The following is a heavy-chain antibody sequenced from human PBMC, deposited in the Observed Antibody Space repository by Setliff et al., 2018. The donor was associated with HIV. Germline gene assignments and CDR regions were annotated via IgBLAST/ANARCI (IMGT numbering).Heavy chain of an antibody. V-gene: IGHV4-39*01. CDR3: ARRHTAFDP. D-gene: IGHD5-18*01. CDR1: GGSISSNNYF. Sequence: PSETLSLTCTVSGGSISSNNYFWGWIRQPPEKGLEWIGSIYYSGSTYYNPSLKSRVTISIDTSRNQFSLKLTSVTAADTAMYYCARRHTAFDPWGQGTQVTVSS. J-gene: IGHJ5*02. CDR2: IYYSGST.